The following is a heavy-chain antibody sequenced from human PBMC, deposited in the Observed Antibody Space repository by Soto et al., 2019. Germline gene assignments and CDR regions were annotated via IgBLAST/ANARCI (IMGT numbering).Heavy chain of an antibody. CDR2: ISSSSSYI. CDR1: GFTFSSYS. CDR3: ARPELLWFGELPPLDYYYYMDV. Sequence: GGSLRLSCAASGFTFSSYSMNWVRQAPGKGLEWVSSISSSSSYIYYADSVKGRFTISRDNAKNSLYLQMNSLRAEDTAVYYCARPELLWFGELPPLDYYYYMDVWGKGTTVTVSS. D-gene: IGHD3-10*01. V-gene: IGHV3-21*01. J-gene: IGHJ6*03.